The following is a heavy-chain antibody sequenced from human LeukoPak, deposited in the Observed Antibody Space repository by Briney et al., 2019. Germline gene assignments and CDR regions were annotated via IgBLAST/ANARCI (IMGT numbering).Heavy chain of an antibody. CDR3: AKNRQIPMILVVIPAFDY. V-gene: IGHV3-23*01. CDR1: GFTFSSYA. Sequence: GGSLRLSCAASGFTFSSYAMSWVRQAPGKGLEWVSAISGSGGSTYYADSVKGRFTISRDNSKNTLYLQMNSLRAEDTAVYYCAKNRQIPMILVVIPAFDYCGQGTLVTVSS. D-gene: IGHD3-22*01. CDR2: ISGSGGST. J-gene: IGHJ4*02.